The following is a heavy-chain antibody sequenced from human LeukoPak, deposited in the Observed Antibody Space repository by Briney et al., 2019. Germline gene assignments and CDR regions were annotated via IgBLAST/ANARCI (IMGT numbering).Heavy chain of an antibody. Sequence: ASVKVSCKASGYTFTSYAMDWVRQAPGQGLEWMGWINTNTGNPTYAQGFTGRFVFSLDTSVSTAYLQISSLKAEDTAVYYCARDHELQYYDILTASDYWGQGTLVTVSS. CDR1: GYTFTSYA. CDR3: ARDHELQYYDILTASDY. CDR2: INTNTGNP. J-gene: IGHJ4*02. D-gene: IGHD3-9*01. V-gene: IGHV7-4-1*02.